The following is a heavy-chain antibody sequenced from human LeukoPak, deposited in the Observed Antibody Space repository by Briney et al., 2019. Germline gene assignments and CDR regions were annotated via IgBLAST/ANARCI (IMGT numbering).Heavy chain of an antibody. CDR3: VRGGSGWYYFDY. CDR2: ISGSGGST. Sequence: GGSLRLSCAASGFTFSSYAMSWVRQAPGKGLEWVSAISGSGGSTYYPGSVRGRFTISRENAKNSLYLQMNSLRDGDTAVYYCVRGGSGWYYFDYWGQGTLVTVSS. CDR1: GFTFSSYA. D-gene: IGHD6-19*01. J-gene: IGHJ4*02. V-gene: IGHV3-23*01.